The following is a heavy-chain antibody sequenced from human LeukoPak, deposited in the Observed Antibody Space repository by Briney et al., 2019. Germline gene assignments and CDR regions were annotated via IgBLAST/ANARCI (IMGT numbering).Heavy chain of an antibody. CDR1: GGSISSSSYY. D-gene: IGHD4-23*01. V-gene: IGHV4-39*01. J-gene: IGHJ4*02. CDR3: ASSHGGNSIPGD. Sequence: SETLSLTCTVSGGSISSSSYYWGWIRQPPGKGLEWIGSIYYSGSTYYNPSLKSRVTISVDTSKNQFSLKLSSVTAADTAVYYCASSHGGNSIPGDWGQGTLVTVSS. CDR2: IYYSGST.